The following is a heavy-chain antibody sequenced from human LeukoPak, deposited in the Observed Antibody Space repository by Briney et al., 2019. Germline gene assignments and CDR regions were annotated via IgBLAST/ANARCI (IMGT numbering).Heavy chain of an antibody. CDR1: GCSISSGSYY. J-gene: IGHJ3*02. D-gene: IGHD3-10*01. Sequence: SETLSLTCTVSGCSISSGSYYWSWIRQPAGKGLEWIGRGYTSGSTHYNPSLKSRVTISVDTSKNQFSLKLRSMTAADTAVYYCARSLWNYGSGSPDAFDIWGQGTMVTVSS. CDR2: GYTSGST. V-gene: IGHV4-61*02. CDR3: ARSLWNYGSGSPDAFDI.